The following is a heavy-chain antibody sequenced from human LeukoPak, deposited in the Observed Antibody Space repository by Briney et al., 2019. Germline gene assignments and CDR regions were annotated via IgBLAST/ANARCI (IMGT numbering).Heavy chain of an antibody. CDR2: INHSGST. V-gene: IGHV4-34*01. CDR3: ARVGLRYYGSGRGPFDY. D-gene: IGHD3-10*01. Sequence: SETLSLTCAVYGGSFSGYYWSWIRQPPGKGLEWIGEINHSGSTNYNPSLKSRVPMSVDTSKNQVFLKLSSVTATDTAVYYCARVGLRYYGSGRGPFDYWGQGTLVTVSS. J-gene: IGHJ4*02. CDR1: GGSFSGYY.